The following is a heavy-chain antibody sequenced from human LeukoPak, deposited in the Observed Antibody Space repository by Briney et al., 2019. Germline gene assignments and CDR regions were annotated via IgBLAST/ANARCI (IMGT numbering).Heavy chain of an antibody. V-gene: IGHV7-4-1*02. D-gene: IGHD3-22*01. CDR1: GYTFTSYA. CDR3: ARDHDYYDSSGFPDY. Sequence: ASVKVSCKASGYTFTSYAMNWVRQAPRQGLEWMGWINTNTGNPTYAQGFTGRFVFSLDTSVSTAYLQISSLKAEDTAVYYCARDHDYYDSSGFPDYWGQGTLVTVSS. CDR2: INTNTGNP. J-gene: IGHJ4*02.